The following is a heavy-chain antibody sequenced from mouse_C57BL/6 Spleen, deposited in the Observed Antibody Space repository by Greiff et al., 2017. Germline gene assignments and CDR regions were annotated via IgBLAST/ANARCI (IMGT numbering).Heavy chain of an antibody. D-gene: IGHD2-4*01. CDR2: ISSGGSYT. CDR3: ARQTDYDYDDYAMDY. CDR1: GFTFSSYG. J-gene: IGHJ4*01. V-gene: IGHV5-6*01. Sequence: EVQLVESGGDLVKPGGSLKLSCAASGFTFSSYGMSWVRQTPDKRLEWVATISSGGSYTYYPDSVKGRFTISRDNAKNTLYLQMSSLKSEDTAMYSCARQTDYDYDDYAMDYWGQGTSVTVSS.